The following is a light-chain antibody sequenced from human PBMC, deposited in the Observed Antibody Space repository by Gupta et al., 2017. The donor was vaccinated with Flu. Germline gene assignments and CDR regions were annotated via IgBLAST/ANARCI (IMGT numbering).Light chain of an antibody. CDR3: QQVESLPLT. Sequence: PSSLSASIGDTVTITCQASREISNYLNWHQQKPGKAPKLLIYDASKSETGVPSRFSGSASGTGFTFTISILHPDDLATYYCQQVESLPLTFGGGTKVEI. CDR1: REISNY. V-gene: IGKV1-33*01. CDR2: DAS. J-gene: IGKJ4*01.